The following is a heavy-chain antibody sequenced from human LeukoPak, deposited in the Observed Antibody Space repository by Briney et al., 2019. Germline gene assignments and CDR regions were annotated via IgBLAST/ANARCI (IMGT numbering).Heavy chain of an antibody. CDR3: VRHSNYYYDNRGHRDAFDI. Sequence: SETLSLTCTVSGDSVRTNNYYWSWIRQPPGKGLEWIGSVYYSESIYYNPSLKSRVTISVDTSKNQFSLKLSSVTAADTAVYYCVRHSNYYYDNRGHRDAFDIWGQGTMVTVSS. D-gene: IGHD3-22*01. V-gene: IGHV4-39*01. CDR2: VYYSESI. CDR1: GDSVRTNNYY. J-gene: IGHJ3*02.